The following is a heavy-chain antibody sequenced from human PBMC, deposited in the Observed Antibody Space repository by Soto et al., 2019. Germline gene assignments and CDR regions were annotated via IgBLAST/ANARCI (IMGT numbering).Heavy chain of an antibody. Sequence: PSETLSLTCAVSGYSISSSNWWGWIRQPPGKGLEWIGYIYYSGSTYYNPSLKSRVTMSVDTSKNQFSLYLQMNSLRVGDTAVYYCTRKTPTNGMAVWGQGTTVTVSS. CDR2: IYYSGST. D-gene: IGHD2-15*01. J-gene: IGHJ6*02. CDR1: GYSISSSNW. CDR3: TRKTPTNGMAV. V-gene: IGHV4-28*01.